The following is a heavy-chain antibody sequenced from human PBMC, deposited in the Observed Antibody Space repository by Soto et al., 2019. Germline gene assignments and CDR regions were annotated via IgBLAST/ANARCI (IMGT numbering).Heavy chain of an antibody. CDR1: GGTFSPYT. CDR3: TRDWDSSVYTWEFGDH. CDR2: IIPFLGVT. D-gene: IGHD3-22*01. J-gene: IGHJ4*02. V-gene: IGHV1-69*08. Sequence: QVHLVQSGAEVKKPGSSVKVSCKASGGTFSPYTINWVRQAPGQGLEWMGRIIPFLGVTNHAQKFQDRVTITADKSTSTAYLEFRSLRSDDTAVYYCTRDWDSSVYTWEFGDHWGQGTLVTVSS.